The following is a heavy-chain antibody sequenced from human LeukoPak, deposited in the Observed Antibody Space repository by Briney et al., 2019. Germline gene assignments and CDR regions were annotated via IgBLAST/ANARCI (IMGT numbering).Heavy chain of an antibody. CDR3: ARDLASSDV. D-gene: IGHD3-16*01. J-gene: IGHJ6*04. CDR1: GFTFDDYG. CDR2: INWNGVST. Sequence: GGSLRLSCAASGFTFDDYGMSWVRQAPGKGLKWVSGINWNGVSTGYADSVKGRFTISRDNAKKSMYLQMNSLRAEDTALYYRARDLASSDVRGKGTTVTVSS. V-gene: IGHV3-20*04.